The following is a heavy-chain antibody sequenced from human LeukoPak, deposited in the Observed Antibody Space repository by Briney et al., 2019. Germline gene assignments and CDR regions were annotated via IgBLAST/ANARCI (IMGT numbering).Heavy chain of an antibody. CDR1: GYSFTSYW. CDR2: IYPGDSDT. D-gene: IGHD1-7*01. V-gene: IGHV5-51*01. CDR3: ARRGIGITGTLYHWFDP. Sequence: GESLKISCKGSGYSFTSYWIAWVRQMPGKGLEWMGIIYPGDSDTRYSPSFQGQVTISADKSISTAYLQWSSLKASDTAMYYCARRGIGITGTLYHWFDPWGQGTLVTVSS. J-gene: IGHJ5*02.